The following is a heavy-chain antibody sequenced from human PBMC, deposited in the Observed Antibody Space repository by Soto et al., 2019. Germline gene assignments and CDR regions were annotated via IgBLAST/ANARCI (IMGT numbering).Heavy chain of an antibody. D-gene: IGHD2-2*01. V-gene: IGHV3-48*03. Sequence: PGGSLRLSCAASGFTFSGYEMNWVRQAPGKGLEWVSYISSSANTIFYADSVKGRFTISRDNAKNSLYLQMNSLRAEDTAIYYCARGYCSSSSCYWNFDYWGQGTLVTVSS. J-gene: IGHJ4*02. CDR1: GFTFSGYE. CDR2: ISSSANTI. CDR3: ARGYCSSSSCYWNFDY.